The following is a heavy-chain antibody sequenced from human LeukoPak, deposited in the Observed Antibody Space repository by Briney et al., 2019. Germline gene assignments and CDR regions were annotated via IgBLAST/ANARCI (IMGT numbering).Heavy chain of an antibody. V-gene: IGHV3-7*01. CDR3: ANGGDPYYFYYGMDV. CDR2: IKQDGSEE. CDR1: GFTFSSYW. J-gene: IGHJ6*02. Sequence: PGGSLRLSCAASGFTFSSYWMSWVRQAPGKGLEWVANIKQDGSEEYYVDSVKGRFTISRDNAKNSLYLQMNSLRAEDTAVYYCANGGDPYYFYYGMDVWGQGTTVTVSS.